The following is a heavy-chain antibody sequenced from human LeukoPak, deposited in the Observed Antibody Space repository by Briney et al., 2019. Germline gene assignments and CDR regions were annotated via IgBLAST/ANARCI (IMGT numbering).Heavy chain of an antibody. CDR1: GGSINSYY. CDR3: ARAAYGDYRYYYFYLDV. D-gene: IGHD4-17*01. J-gene: IGHJ6*03. CDR2: IYTSGSS. Sequence: SETLFLTCTVSGGSINSYYWSWIRQPAGKGLEWIGRIYTSGSSNYNPSLKSRVTMSVDTSKNQFSLRLTSVTAADTAVYYCARAAYGDYRYYYFYLDVWGKGTTVTVSS. V-gene: IGHV4-4*07.